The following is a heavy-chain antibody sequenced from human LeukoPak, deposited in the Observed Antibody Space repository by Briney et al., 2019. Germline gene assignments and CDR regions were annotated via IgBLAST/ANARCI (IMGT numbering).Heavy chain of an antibody. V-gene: IGHV3-66*01. J-gene: IGHJ4*02. D-gene: IGHD4-17*01. Sequence: GGSLRLSCAASGFTVSSNYMSWVRQAPGKGLEWVSVIYSGGSTYYADSVKGRFTISRDNSKNTLYLQMNSLRAEDTAVYYCARVGGSRYGDYGADYWGQGTLVTVSS. CDR2: IYSGGST. CDR3: ARVGGSRYGDYGADY. CDR1: GFTVSSNY.